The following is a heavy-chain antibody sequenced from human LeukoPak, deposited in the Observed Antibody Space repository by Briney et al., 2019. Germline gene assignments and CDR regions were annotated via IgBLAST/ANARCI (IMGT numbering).Heavy chain of an antibody. CDR3: ARGTSLTIFGVVIFDY. V-gene: IGHV4-31*03. D-gene: IGHD3-3*01. CDR1: GGSISSGGYY. Sequence: SQTLSLTCTVSGGSISSGGYYWSWIRQHPGKGLEWIGYIYYSGSTYYNPSLKSRVTISVDMSKNQFSLKLSSVTAADTAVYYCARGTSLTIFGVVIFDYWGQGTLVTVSS. CDR2: IYYSGST. J-gene: IGHJ4*02.